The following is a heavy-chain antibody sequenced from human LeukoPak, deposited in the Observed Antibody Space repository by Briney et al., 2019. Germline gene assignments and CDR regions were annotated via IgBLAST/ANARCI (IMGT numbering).Heavy chain of an antibody. V-gene: IGHV3-7*01. CDR3: GRGWVDH. D-gene: IGHD2-21*01. J-gene: IGHJ4*02. CDR1: GFTFTAYA. Sequence: GGSLRLSCAASGFTFTAYAMGWFRQTPGKGLEWVANIHDDGRVTNYVDSVKGRFTISRDDARNSVYLQLNSLRAEDTALCARGRGWVDHWGQGTLVTVSS. CDR2: IHDDGRVT.